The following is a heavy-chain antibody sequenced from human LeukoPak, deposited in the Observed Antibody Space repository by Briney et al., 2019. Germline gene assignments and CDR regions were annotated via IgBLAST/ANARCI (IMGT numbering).Heavy chain of an antibody. CDR3: ARGSGGFDY. V-gene: IGHV3-74*01. CDR2: INNPGTGT. D-gene: IGHD3-3*01. Sequence: GGSLRLFCAASGFTFSSYWMHWVRQVPGKGLVWVAHINNPGTGTTYADAVKGRFTISRDNAKNTLYLQMNSLRAEDTAMYYCARGSGGFDYWGQGTLITVSS. J-gene: IGHJ4*02. CDR1: GFTFSSYW.